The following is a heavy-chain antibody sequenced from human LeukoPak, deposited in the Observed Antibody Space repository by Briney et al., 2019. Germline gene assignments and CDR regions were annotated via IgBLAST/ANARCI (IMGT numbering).Heavy chain of an antibody. V-gene: IGHV1-18*01. CDR3: ARHPDYGPYYYYYYMDV. CDR1: GYTFRKYG. J-gene: IGHJ6*03. CDR2: ISGYNGNS. D-gene: IGHD4-17*01. Sequence: ASVKVSCKASGYTFRKYGISWVRQAPGQGLEWMGWISGYNGNSNYAEKVQGRFIMTTDTSTNTAYMELRSLRPDDTAVYYCARHPDYGPYYYYYYMDVWGKGTTVTVSS.